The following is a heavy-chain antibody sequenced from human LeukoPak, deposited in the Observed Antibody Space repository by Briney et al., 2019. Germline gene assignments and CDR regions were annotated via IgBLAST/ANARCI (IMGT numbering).Heavy chain of an antibody. CDR3: ARDQAVSSSWYYYYYGMDV. CDR1: GFTFSDYY. CDR2: ISSSGSTI. D-gene: IGHD6-13*01. V-gene: IGHV3-11*01. J-gene: IGHJ6*02. Sequence: PGGSLRLSCAASGFTFSDYYMSWIRQAPGKGLEWVSYISSSGSTIYYADSVKGRFTISRDNAKNSLYLQMNSLRAEDTAVYYCARDQAVSSSWYYYYYGMDVWGQGTMVTVSS.